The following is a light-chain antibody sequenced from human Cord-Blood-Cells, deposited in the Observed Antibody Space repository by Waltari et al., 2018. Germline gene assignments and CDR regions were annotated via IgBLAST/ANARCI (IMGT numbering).Light chain of an antibody. CDR3: QVWDSSSDHKV. J-gene: IGLJ3*02. CDR1: NIGSKS. V-gene: IGLV3-21*03. Sequence: SYVLTQPPSVSVAPGKTARSTCGGNNIGSKSVNWYQQKPGQAPVLVVYDDSDRPSGIPERFSGSNSGNTATLTISRVEAGYEADYYCQVWDSSSDHKVFGGGTKLTVL. CDR2: DDS.